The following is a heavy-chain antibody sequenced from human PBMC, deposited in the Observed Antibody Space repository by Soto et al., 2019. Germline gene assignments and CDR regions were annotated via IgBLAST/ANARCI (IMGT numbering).Heavy chain of an antibody. Sequence: ASVYVSCKTAGYTFVSYCISWVRQAPGQWLEWMGWISHYNGKKNFAQIFQGRVTLTTDTSTDIVYMDLGSLKSDDTAVYYCSRDQYFFDISGNYDHWGQ. CDR1: GYTFVSYC. V-gene: IGHV1-18*04. J-gene: IGHJ4*01. CDR2: ISHYNGKK. CDR3: SRDQYFFDISGNYDH. D-gene: IGHD3-22*01.